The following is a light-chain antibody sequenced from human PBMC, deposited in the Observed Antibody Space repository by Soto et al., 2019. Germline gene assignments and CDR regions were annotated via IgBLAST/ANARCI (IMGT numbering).Light chain of an antibody. Sequence: EIVLTQSPGTLSLSPGERATLSCRASQRVSSSYFAWYQQKPGQAPRLLIYGAFRRATDIPDRFTGSGSGTDFTLTITRLEPEDFAVYYCQQYEAFGQGTKLEIK. J-gene: IGKJ2*01. V-gene: IGKV3-20*01. CDR2: GAF. CDR1: QRVSSSY. CDR3: QQYEA.